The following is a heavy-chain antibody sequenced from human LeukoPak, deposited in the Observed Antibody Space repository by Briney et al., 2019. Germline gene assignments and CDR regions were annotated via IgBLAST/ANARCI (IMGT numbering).Heavy chain of an antibody. D-gene: IGHD2-8*02. CDR2: IYPGDSDT. J-gene: IGHJ3*02. Sequence: GESLKISCKGSGYSFTSYWIGWVRQMPGKGLEWMGIIYPGDSDTRYSPSFQGQVTISADKSISTAYLQWSSLKASDTAMYYCARMCTGGSSADAFDIWGQGTMVTVSS. CDR1: GYSFTSYW. V-gene: IGHV5-51*01. CDR3: ARMCTGGSSADAFDI.